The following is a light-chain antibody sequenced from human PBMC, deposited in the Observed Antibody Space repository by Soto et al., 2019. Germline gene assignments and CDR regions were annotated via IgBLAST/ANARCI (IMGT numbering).Light chain of an antibody. Sequence: EIVLTQSPGTLSLSPGERATLSCRASQSVRSNYLAWYQQKPGQAPRLLIYRTSNRATGIPDRFSGGGSGAEYTLTISSLQSEDFAVYYCQQYNSWPITFGQGTRLEI. CDR1: QSVRSNY. CDR2: RTS. J-gene: IGKJ5*01. CDR3: QQYNSWPIT. V-gene: IGKV3-20*01.